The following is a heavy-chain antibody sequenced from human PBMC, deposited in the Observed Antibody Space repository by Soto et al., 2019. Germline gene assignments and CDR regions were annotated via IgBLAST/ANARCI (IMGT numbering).Heavy chain of an antibody. CDR1: GGSISSGGYY. CDR2: IYYSGST. V-gene: IGHV4-31*03. D-gene: IGHD4-17*01. Sequence: SETLSLTCTVSGGSISSGGYYWSWIRQHPGKGLEWIGYIYYSGSTYYNPSLKSRVTISVDTSKNQFSLKLSSVTAADTAVYYCARDHYGDYGEDYFDYWGQGTLVTVSS. CDR3: ARDHYGDYGEDYFDY. J-gene: IGHJ4*02.